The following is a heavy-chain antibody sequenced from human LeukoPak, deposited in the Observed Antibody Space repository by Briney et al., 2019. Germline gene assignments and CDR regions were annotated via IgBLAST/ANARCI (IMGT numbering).Heavy chain of an antibody. J-gene: IGHJ4*02. Sequence: SETLSLTCAVYGGSFSGYCWSWIRQPPGKGLEWIGEINHSGSTNYNPSLKSRVTISVDTSKNQFSLKLSSVTAADTAVYYCASEDNYFDYWGQGTLVTVSS. CDR3: ASEDNYFDY. CDR2: INHSGST. V-gene: IGHV4-34*01. CDR1: GGSFSGYC.